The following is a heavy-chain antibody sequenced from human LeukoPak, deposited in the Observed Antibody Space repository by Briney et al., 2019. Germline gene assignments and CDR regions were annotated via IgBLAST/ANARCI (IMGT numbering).Heavy chain of an antibody. CDR1: NSVSSGYH. Sequence: SENLSLTCSGNSVSSGYHWVWIRQPPGGGLEWIGSTYHRGNTYFNSSLKSRASISIDMSKSQVSLNLSSVTAADTAVYYCARGLKSECAHGVCYGNYCYMDVWGKGTTVTVSS. J-gene: IGHJ6*03. CDR2: TYHRGNT. CDR3: ARGLKSECAHGVCYGNYCYMDV. D-gene: IGHD2-8*01. V-gene: IGHV4-38-2*02.